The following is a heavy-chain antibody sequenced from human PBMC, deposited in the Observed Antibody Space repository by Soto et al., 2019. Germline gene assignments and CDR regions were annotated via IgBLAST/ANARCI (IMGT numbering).Heavy chain of an antibody. Sequence: EVQLVQSGAEVKKPGESLRISCKGSGYSFTSYRIGWVRQMPGKGLEWMGTIDPTDSHTNYTPSFQGHVTFSAGKSISTAYLQGTSLKATDTAMYYCARDLAHTLGPKYGMDVWGQGTTVTVAS. CDR2: IDPTDSHT. J-gene: IGHJ6*02. CDR1: GYSFTSYR. D-gene: IGHD3-3*01. V-gene: IGHV5-10-1*03. CDR3: ARDLAHTLGPKYGMDV.